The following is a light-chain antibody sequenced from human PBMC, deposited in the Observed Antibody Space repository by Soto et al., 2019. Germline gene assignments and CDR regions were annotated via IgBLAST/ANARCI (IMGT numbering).Light chain of an antibody. CDR1: QTLSNSF. CDR3: QQYGTSEII. J-gene: IGKJ5*01. Sequence: EIVLTQSPGTLSLSPGERATLSCRASQTLSNSFIAWYQQKPGQAPRLLTYDTSSRATGVPDRYSASGSGTDFTLTISRLEPEDFAVFFCQQYGTSEIIFGQGTRLEIK. CDR2: DTS. V-gene: IGKV3-20*01.